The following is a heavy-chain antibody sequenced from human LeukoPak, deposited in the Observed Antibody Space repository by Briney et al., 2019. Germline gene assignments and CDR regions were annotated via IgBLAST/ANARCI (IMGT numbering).Heavy chain of an antibody. J-gene: IGHJ3*02. CDR3: AREYDSSGYTPGDAFDI. CDR2: IFYSGST. CDR1: SGSISTSNYY. V-gene: IGHV4-39*07. Sequence: SETLSLTCTVSSGSISTSNYYWGWVRQPPGKALEWIGNIFYSGSTYYSPSLKSRVTISLDTSRNQFSLKLSSVTAADTAVYYCAREYDSSGYTPGDAFDIWGQGTMVTVSS. D-gene: IGHD3-22*01.